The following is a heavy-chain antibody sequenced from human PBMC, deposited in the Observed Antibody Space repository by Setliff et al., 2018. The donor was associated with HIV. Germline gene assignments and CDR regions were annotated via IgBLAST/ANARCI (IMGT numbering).Heavy chain of an antibody. J-gene: IGHJ4*02. Sequence: PSETLSLTCAVSGYSISSGYYWGWIRQPPGRGLEWIGNIYHSGGTHYNPSLRSRVTISVDTSKNHSSLKLSSVTAADTAVFYCARVPFTTCFDYWGQGILVTVSS. CDR2: IYHSGGT. CDR3: ARVPFTTCFDY. D-gene: IGHD3-3*01. CDR1: GYSISSGYY. V-gene: IGHV4-38-2*01.